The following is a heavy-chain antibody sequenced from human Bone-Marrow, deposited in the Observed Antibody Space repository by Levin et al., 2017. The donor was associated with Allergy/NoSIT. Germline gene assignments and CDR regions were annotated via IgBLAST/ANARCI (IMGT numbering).Heavy chain of an antibody. CDR2: SNSDGSGT. J-gene: IGHJ2*01. CDR1: GFTFSTYR. Sequence: GGSLRLSCAASGFTFSTYRMHWVRQAPGKGLVWVSRSNSDGSGTGYADSVEGRFTISRDNAKNTLFLQMNSLRAEDTAVYYCARDPGYNGHDWYFDLWGRGTLVTVSS. D-gene: IGHD5-12*01. V-gene: IGHV3-74*01. CDR3: ARDPGYNGHDWYFDL.